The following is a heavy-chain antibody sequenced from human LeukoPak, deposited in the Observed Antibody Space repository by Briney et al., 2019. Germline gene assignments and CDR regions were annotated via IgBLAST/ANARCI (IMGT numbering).Heavy chain of an antibody. J-gene: IGHJ4*02. CDR2: IYYSGNT. CDR3: ARELYSGSQLN. Sequence: SETLSLTCTVSGVSISSSNSYWGWIRQPPGKGLEWIGSIYYSGNTYYNASLKSQVSISIDTSKNQFSLRLTSVTAADTAVYYCARELYSGSQLNWGQGTLVTVSS. V-gene: IGHV4-39*02. D-gene: IGHD1-26*01. CDR1: GVSISSSNSY.